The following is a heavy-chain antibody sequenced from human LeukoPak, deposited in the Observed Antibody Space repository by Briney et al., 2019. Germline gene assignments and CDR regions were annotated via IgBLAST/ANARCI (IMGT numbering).Heavy chain of an antibody. J-gene: IGHJ5*02. Sequence: PSEPLCLTWTVSGDSISSSRYDWGSIPPPRGKRLEECGSMYYSRTKYYHPSHKRRLTISVDTSKIQFSLQLSSVTAADTPVYYCSRHRPGYYGMDPWGQGTLVTVSS. D-gene: IGHD3-9*01. CDR2: MYYSRTK. V-gene: IGHV4-39*01. CDR1: GDSISSSRYD. CDR3: SRHRPGYYGMDP.